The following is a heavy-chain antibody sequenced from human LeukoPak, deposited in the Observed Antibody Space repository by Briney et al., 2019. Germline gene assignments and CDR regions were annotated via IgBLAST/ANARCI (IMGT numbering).Heavy chain of an antibody. Sequence: GASVKVSCKASGYTFTSYGISWVRQAPGQGLEWMGWISAYNGNANYAQKLQGRVTMTTDTSTSTAYMELRSLRSDDTAVYYCASYRLPGDLTLHWGQGTLVTVSS. J-gene: IGHJ4*02. D-gene: IGHD7-27*01. CDR2: ISAYNGNA. CDR1: GYTFTSYG. V-gene: IGHV1-18*01. CDR3: ASYRLPGDLTLH.